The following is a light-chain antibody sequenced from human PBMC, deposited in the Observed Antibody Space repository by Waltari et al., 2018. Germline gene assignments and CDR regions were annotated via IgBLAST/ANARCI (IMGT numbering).Light chain of an antibody. CDR3: QVWDSSSEHVI. CDR1: NIGSRS. CDR2: DDG. J-gene: IGLJ2*01. Sequence: SYVLTQPPSVSVAPGKTARITCGGGNIGSRSVHWYQQKPGQAPVLVVYDDGARPSGIPERFSGSNSGNTATLTISRVEAVDEADYYCQVWDSSSEHVIFGGGTKLTVL. V-gene: IGLV3-21*03.